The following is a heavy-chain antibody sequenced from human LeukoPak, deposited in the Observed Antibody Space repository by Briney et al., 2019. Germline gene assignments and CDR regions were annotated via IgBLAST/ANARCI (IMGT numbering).Heavy chain of an antibody. V-gene: IGHV4-34*01. J-gene: IGHJ3*02. CDR2: INQIGSN. CDR1: AGSFSGYY. Sequence: SETLSLTCAVYAGSFSGYYWSWIRQPPGEGLEWIGEINQIGSNDYHPSLKRQSTISVNTSKNQFSLKLNSVTAADTAVYYCARGGLYAAFLPSYGFDIWGQGTMVTVSS. CDR3: ARGGLYAAFLPSYGFDI. D-gene: IGHD2/OR15-2a*01.